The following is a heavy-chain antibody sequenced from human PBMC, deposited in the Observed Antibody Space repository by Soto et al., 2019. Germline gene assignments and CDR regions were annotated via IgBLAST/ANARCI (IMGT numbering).Heavy chain of an antibody. CDR1: CGSISPSHW. Sequence: SETLSLTSHVSCGSISPSHWCTWVRQSPGKGLEWIGDISHNDNDNYNPSLQSRVTMSVDTSKNQFSLNLKSVTAADTAVYYCARQLITWGQGTLVTVS. CDR3: ARQLIT. D-gene: IGHD1-1*01. CDR2: ISHNDND. J-gene: IGHJ4*02. V-gene: IGHV4-4*02.